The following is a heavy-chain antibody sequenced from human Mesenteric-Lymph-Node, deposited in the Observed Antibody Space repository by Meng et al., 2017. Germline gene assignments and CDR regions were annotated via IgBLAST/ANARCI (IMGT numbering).Heavy chain of an antibody. Sequence: GGSLRLSCTASGFTFGDYAMRWVRQAPGKGLEWVGFIRSKAYGGTTEYAASVKGRFTISRDDSKSIAYLQMNSLKTEDTAVYYCTRVSDVGGYSPAFDAFDIWGQGTMVTVSS. CDR2: IRSKAYGGTT. CDR3: TRVSDVGGYSPAFDAFDI. CDR1: GFTFGDYA. J-gene: IGHJ3*02. D-gene: IGHD3-22*01. V-gene: IGHV3-49*04.